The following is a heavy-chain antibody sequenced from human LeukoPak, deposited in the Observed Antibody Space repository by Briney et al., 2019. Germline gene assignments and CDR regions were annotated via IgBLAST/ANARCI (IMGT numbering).Heavy chain of an antibody. J-gene: IGHJ6*03. CDR3: ARDAAEYSSGFHYYYYYMDV. D-gene: IGHD6-19*01. V-gene: IGHV3-30*19. CDR2: ISYDGSNK. CDR1: GFTFSIDD. Sequence: PGGSLRLSCAASGFTFSIDDMHWVRQAPGKGLERVAVISYDGSNKYYADSVKGRFTISRDNSKNTLYLQMNSLRAEDTAVYYCARDAAEYSSGFHYYYYYMDVWGKGTTVTVSS.